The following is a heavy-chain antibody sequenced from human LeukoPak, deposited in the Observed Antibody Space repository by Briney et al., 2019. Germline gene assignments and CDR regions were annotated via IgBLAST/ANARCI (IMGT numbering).Heavy chain of an antibody. CDR1: GGSISSSDYY. D-gene: IGHD3-3*01. V-gene: IGHV4-39*01. CDR2: IYYSGRT. Sequence: PSETLSLTCAVSGGSISSSDYYWGWIRQPPGKGLEWIGSIYYSGRTYYNPSLKSRVTISVDTSKNQFSLRLSSVTAADTAVYYCARHEGRFGVVLLSYSFDYWGQGTLVTVSS. CDR3: ARHEGRFGVVLLSYSFDY. J-gene: IGHJ4*02.